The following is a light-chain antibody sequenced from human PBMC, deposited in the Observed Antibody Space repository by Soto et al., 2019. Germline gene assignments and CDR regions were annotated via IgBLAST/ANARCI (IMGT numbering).Light chain of an antibody. J-gene: IGKJ1*01. V-gene: IGKV3-15*01. CDR3: QQYNNWPPT. CDR2: GAS. Sequence: ETVMTQSPVTLSVSPGERATLSCRACQSVSSSLAWYQQKPGQAPKVLIYGASTRATGIPARFSGSGSGTEFTLTISSLQSEDFAVYYCQQYNNWPPTFGQGTKVEIK. CDR1: QSVSSS.